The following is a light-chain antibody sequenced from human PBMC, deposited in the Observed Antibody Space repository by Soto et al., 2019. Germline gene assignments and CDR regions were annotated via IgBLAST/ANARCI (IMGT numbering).Light chain of an antibody. Sequence: IQLTQSPSSLSASIGDRVTITCRASQDISSFLAWYQQKPGKAPKLLIYAASTLQSGVPSRFSGSGSGTDFTLTISRLQPEDFATYFCQQLNSYPLTFGQGTRLENK. CDR1: QDISSF. CDR2: AAS. CDR3: QQLNSYPLT. J-gene: IGKJ5*01. V-gene: IGKV1-9*01.